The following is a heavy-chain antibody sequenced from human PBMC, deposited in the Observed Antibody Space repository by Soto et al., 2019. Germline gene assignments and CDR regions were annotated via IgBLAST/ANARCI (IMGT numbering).Heavy chain of an antibody. Sequence: PSETLSLTCSVSGGSVRSGSYYWTWIRQPPGKGLEWIGYIYQSGTTNYNASLKSRVTISIDTSKNQFFLKLNSVTAADTAVYYCARDSSGRHDSWGEGTLVTVS. CDR2: IYQSGTT. J-gene: IGHJ4*02. CDR1: GGSVRSGSYY. CDR3: ARDSSGRHDS. D-gene: IGHD3-22*01. V-gene: IGHV4-61*01.